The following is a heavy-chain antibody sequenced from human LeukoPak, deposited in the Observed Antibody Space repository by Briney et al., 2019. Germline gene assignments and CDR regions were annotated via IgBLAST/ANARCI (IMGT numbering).Heavy chain of an antibody. V-gene: IGHV3-30*02. CDR1: GLTFSTSG. CDR2: IQYDESDK. CDR3: AREGGIIVAGKFDS. Sequence: PGGSLRLSCAASGLTFSTSGMHWVRQAPGKGLEWVAFIQYDESDKYYADSVRGRLTISRDNSKNTLYLQMNSLRAEDMAVYYCAREGGIIVAGKFDSWGQGTLVTVSS. D-gene: IGHD6-19*01. J-gene: IGHJ4*02.